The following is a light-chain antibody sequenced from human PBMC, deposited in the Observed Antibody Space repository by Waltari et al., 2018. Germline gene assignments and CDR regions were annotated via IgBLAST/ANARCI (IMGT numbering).Light chain of an antibody. J-gene: IGKJ1*01. CDR3: QHYVSLPAT. V-gene: IGKV3-20*01. CDR2: GAS. CDR1: QSVSRT. Sequence: EIVLTQSPGTLFLSTGGGATRSCRASQSVSRTLAWYQQKPGQAPKLLIYGASSRATGIPDRFSGSGSGTDFSLTISRLEPDDSAVYFCQHYVSLPATFGQGTKVEIK.